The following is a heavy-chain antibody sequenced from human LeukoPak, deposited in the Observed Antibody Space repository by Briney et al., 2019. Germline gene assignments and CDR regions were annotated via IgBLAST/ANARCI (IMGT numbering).Heavy chain of an antibody. CDR1: GFTFSSYA. CDR3: AKEQSPHIVVVPAEIHRYYYYYGMTS. CDR2: ISGSGGST. Sequence: GGSLRLSCAASGFTFSSYAMSWVRQAPGKGLEGVSAISGSGGSTYYADSVKGRFTISRDNSKNTLYLQMNSLRAEDTAVYYFAKEQSPHIVVVPAEIHRYYYYYGMTSGAKGPRSPSP. J-gene: IGHJ6*02. V-gene: IGHV3-23*01. D-gene: IGHD2-2*01.